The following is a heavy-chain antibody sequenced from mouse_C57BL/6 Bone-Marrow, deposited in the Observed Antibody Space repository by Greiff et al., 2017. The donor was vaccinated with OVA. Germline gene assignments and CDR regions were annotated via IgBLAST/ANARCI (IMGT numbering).Heavy chain of an antibody. J-gene: IGHJ2*01. CDR1: GFTFSSYA. Sequence: EVKLMESGGGLVKPGGSLKLSCAASGFTFSSYAMSWVRQTPEKRLEWVATISDGGSYTYYPDNVKGRFTISRDNAKNHLYLQMSHLKSEDTAMYYCASTYDGYYNYWGQGTTLTVSS. D-gene: IGHD2-3*01. CDR2: ISDGGSYT. CDR3: ASTYDGYYNY. V-gene: IGHV5-4*03.